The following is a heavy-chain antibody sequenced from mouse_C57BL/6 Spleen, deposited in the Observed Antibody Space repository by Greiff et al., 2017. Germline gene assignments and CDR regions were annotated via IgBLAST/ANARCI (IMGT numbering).Heavy chain of an antibody. Sequence: EVKLVESGGDLVKPGGSLKLSCAASGFTFSSYGMSWVRQTPDKRLEWVATISSGGSYTDYPDSVKGRFTISRDNAKNTLYLQMSSLQSEDRAMNYCASRYYDYDGNAMDYWGQGTSVTVSS. CDR1: GFTFSSYG. V-gene: IGHV5-6*01. CDR2: ISSGGSYT. J-gene: IGHJ4*01. CDR3: ASRYYDYDGNAMDY. D-gene: IGHD2-4*01.